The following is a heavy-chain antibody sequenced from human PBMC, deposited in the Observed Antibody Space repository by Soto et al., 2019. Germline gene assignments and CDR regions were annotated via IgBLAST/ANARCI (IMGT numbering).Heavy chain of an antibody. Sequence: GGSLRLSCAASGFAFTTFAMSWVRLAPGKGLEWVSAISGSGDRTYYADSVKGRFTISRDNSKNTLYLQMNSLRVEDTAVYSCARESPYCTGCRMYYFDFWGQGALVTVSS. D-gene: IGHD2-8*02. CDR1: GFAFTTFA. V-gene: IGHV3-23*01. J-gene: IGHJ4*02. CDR2: ISGSGDRT. CDR3: ARESPYCTGCRMYYFDF.